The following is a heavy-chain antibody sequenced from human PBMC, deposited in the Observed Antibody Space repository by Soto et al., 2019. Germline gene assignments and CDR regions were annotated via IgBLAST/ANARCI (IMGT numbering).Heavy chain of an antibody. Sequence: SGPTLVNPTQTLTLTCTFSGFSFSTSGGGVGWIRQPPGKALEWLALLLWNDDRRYSPSLRSRLTITKDTSKNQVVLTMTDMDPVDTDTYFCAHTLLWVFDYWGQGVLVTVSS. D-gene: IGHD3-10*01. J-gene: IGHJ4*02. CDR1: GFSFSTSGGG. V-gene: IGHV2-5*01. CDR3: AHTLLWVFDY. CDR2: LLWNDDR.